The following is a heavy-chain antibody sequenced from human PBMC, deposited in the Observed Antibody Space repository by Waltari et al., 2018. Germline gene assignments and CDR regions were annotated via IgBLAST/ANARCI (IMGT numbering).Heavy chain of an antibody. CDR1: GCTGSSNH. D-gene: IGHD6-13*01. CDR3: AREGIAAAGTIDY. Sequence: EVQLVEPGGGLLQPGGSLRLSCAASGCTGSSNHISWVRQAPGKGLEWVSVIYSGGSTYYADSVKGRFTISRDNSKNTLYLQMNSLRAEYTAVYYCAREGIAAAGTIDYWGQGTLVTVSS. V-gene: IGHV3-53*01. J-gene: IGHJ4*02. CDR2: IYSGGST.